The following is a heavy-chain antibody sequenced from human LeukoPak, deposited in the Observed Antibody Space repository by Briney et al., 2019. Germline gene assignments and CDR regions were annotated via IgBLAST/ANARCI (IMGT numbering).Heavy chain of an antibody. CDR1: GFTFSSYG. V-gene: IGHV3-30*03. D-gene: IGHD3-16*01. J-gene: IGHJ4*02. CDR3: ARGDRYDDY. Sequence: GRSLRLSCAASGFTFSSYGMHWVRQAPGKGLEWVAVISYDGSNKYYADSVKGRFTISRDNSKNTLYLQMNSLRVEDTAVYYCARGDRYDDYWGQGALVTVSS. CDR2: ISYDGSNK.